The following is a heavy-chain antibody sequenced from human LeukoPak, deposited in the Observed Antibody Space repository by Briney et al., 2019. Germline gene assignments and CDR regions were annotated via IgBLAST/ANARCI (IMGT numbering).Heavy chain of an antibody. Sequence: GGSLRLSCAASGFTFSSSAMHWVRQAPGKGLEWVAVISYDGSNKNYGDSMKGRFTISRDNSKNTLYLQMNSLRAEDTAVHYCAKDPYGTTYFEYWGQGALVIVSS. D-gene: IGHD1-1*01. CDR3: AKDPYGTTYFEY. CDR2: ISYDGSNK. J-gene: IGHJ4*02. V-gene: IGHV3-30*04. CDR1: GFTFSSSA.